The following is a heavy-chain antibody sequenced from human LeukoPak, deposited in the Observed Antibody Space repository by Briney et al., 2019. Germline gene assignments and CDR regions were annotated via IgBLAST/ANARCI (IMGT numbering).Heavy chain of an antibody. D-gene: IGHD1-26*01. Sequence: GGSLRLSCVASGFTFSSYAMHWVRQAPGKGLEWVAVISYDGSNKYYADSVKGRFTISRDNSKNTLYLQMNNLRAEDTAMYYCAREMYSGMYNDAFDIWGQGTKVTVSS. J-gene: IGHJ3*02. CDR3: AREMYSGMYNDAFDI. CDR1: GFTFSSYA. CDR2: ISYDGSNK. V-gene: IGHV3-30*14.